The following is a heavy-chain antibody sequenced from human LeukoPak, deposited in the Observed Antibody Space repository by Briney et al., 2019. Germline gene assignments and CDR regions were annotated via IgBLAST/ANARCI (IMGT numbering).Heavy chain of an antibody. J-gene: IGHJ6*03. Sequence: PGGSLRLSCAASGFTFSSYSMNWVRQAPGKGLEWVSSISSSSSYIYYADSVKGRFTISRDNAKNSLYLQMNSLRAEDTALYHCARARYYYGSGSYYPSPYYYYYYMDVWGKGTTVTVSS. CDR2: ISSSSSYI. V-gene: IGHV3-21*04. CDR3: ARARYYYGSGSYYPSPYYYYYYMDV. D-gene: IGHD3-10*01. CDR1: GFTFSSYS.